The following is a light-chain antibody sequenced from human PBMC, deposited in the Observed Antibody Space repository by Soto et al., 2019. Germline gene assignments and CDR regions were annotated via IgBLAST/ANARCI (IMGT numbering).Light chain of an antibody. CDR1: QGISNY. Sequence: DIQMTQSPSSLSASVGDRVTITCRASQGISNYLAWYQQKPGKVSQLLIYAASTLQSGVPSRFSGSGSETEFTLTISSLQPEDFATYYCQKYNSAPQTFGQGTKVEIK. J-gene: IGKJ1*01. CDR3: QKYNSAPQT. V-gene: IGKV1-27*01. CDR2: AAS.